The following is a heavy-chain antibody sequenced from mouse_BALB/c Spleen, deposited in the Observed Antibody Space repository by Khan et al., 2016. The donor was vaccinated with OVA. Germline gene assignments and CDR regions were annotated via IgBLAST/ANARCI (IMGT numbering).Heavy chain of an antibody. CDR1: GYSITSGYG. CDR3: ARTARIKY. V-gene: IGHV3-2*02. CDR2: ISYSGST. D-gene: IGHD1-2*01. Sequence: EVQLVESGPGLVKPSQSLSLTCTVTGYSITSGYGWNWIRQFPGNTLEWMGYISYSGSTNYNPSLKSRISITRDTSKNQFFLQLNSVTTEDTATYYWARTARIKYWGQGTTLTVSS. J-gene: IGHJ2*01.